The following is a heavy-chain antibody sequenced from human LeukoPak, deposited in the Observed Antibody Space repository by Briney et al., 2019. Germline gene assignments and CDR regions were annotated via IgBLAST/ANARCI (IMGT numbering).Heavy chain of an antibody. CDR3: ARDGSGSYFSNFDY. Sequence: ASVKVSCKASGYTFTGYYMHWVRQAPGQGLEWMGWINPNSGGTNYARKFQGRVTMTRDTSISTAYMELSRLRSDDTAVYYCARDGSGSYFSNFDYWGQGTLVTVSS. V-gene: IGHV1-2*02. D-gene: IGHD3-10*01. J-gene: IGHJ4*02. CDR1: GYTFTGYY. CDR2: INPNSGGT.